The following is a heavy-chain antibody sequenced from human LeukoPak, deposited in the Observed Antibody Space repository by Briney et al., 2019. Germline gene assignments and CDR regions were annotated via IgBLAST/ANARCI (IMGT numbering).Heavy chain of an antibody. CDR2: IYTSGST. J-gene: IGHJ4*02. CDR3: ARVACSGGSCYNFDY. V-gene: IGHV4-61*02. D-gene: IGHD2-15*01. CDR1: GDSISSASHY. Sequence: PSQTLSLTCTISGDSISSASHYWSWIRQPAGKGLEWIGRIYTSGSTNYNPSLKSRVTISVDTSKNQFSLKLSSMTAADTAVYYCARVACSGGSCYNFDYWGQGSLVTVSS.